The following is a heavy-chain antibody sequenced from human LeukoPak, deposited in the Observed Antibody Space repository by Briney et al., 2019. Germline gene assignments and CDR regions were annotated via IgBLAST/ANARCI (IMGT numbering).Heavy chain of an antibody. V-gene: IGHV1-8*01. CDR1: GYTFTSYD. CDR2: MNPNSGNT. CDR3: ARMYYYDSSGYYYAFDI. D-gene: IGHD3-22*01. J-gene: IGHJ3*02. Sequence: ASVKVSCKASGYTFTSYDINWVRQATGQGLEWMGWMNPNSGNTGYAQKFQGRVTMTRNTSISTAYMELSSLRSEDTAVCYCARMYYYDSSGYYYAFDIWAKGQWSPSLQ.